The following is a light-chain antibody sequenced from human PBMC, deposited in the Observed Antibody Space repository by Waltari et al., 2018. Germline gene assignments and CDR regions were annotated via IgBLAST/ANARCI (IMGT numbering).Light chain of an antibody. CDR2: DVS. CDR1: SSDVGGYNS. J-gene: IGLJ3*02. Sequence: QSALTQPASVSGSPGQSITISCTGTSSDVGGYNSVCWFQKHPGRAPKLIIYDVSNRPSGVSTRLSGSKSANTASLTISGLQTEDEADYYCTSYTSAASWVFGAGTKLTVV. CDR3: TSYTSAASWV. V-gene: IGLV2-14*03.